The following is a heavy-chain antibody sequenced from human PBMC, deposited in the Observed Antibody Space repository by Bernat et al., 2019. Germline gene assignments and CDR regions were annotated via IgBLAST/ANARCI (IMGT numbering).Heavy chain of an antibody. V-gene: IGHV4-39*01. D-gene: IGHD6-13*01. CDR1: GDSISSGAYY. CDR3: ARHAGIALAYHLDN. Sequence: QLQLQESGPGLVEPSEILSLTCTLSGDSISSGAYYWGWIRQPPGKGLEWIGSIHSTRRSYYNPSLKSRVTISADTSKNQFSLHVNSVTATDTAIYYCARHAGIALAYHLDNWGQGTLVTVSS. J-gene: IGHJ4*02. CDR2: IHSTRRS.